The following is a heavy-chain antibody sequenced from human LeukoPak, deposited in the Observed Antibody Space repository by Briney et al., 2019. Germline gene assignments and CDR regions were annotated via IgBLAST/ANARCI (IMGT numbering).Heavy chain of an antibody. V-gene: IGHV3-7*05. CDR2: IKQDGSEK. CDR3: ARDQRYCSSSSCPWEPFDY. CDR1: GFTFSSYW. J-gene: IGHJ4*02. D-gene: IGHD2-2*01. Sequence: PGGSLRLSCAASGFTFSSYWMSWVRQAPGKGLEWVANIKQDGSEKYYVDSVKGRFTISRDNAKNSLYLQMNSLRAEDTAVYYCARDQRYCSSSSCPWEPFDYWGQGTPVTVSS.